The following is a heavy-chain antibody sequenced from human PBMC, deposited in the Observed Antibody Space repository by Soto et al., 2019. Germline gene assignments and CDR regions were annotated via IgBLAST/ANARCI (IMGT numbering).Heavy chain of an antibody. CDR3: AGTSSLQWYYMDV. V-gene: IGHV6-1*01. J-gene: IGHJ6*03. Sequence: QIQLQQSGPGLVRPSQTLSLTCAISGDSVSSNSAAWNWIRQSPSRGLEWLGRTYYRSRWYNDYAVSGRSRIAVNADTSKSQFSLHLNSVTPEDTAVYYCAGTSSLQWYYMDVWDKGTTVTVSS. D-gene: IGHD1-7*01. CDR2: TYYRSRWYN. CDR1: GDSVSSNSAA.